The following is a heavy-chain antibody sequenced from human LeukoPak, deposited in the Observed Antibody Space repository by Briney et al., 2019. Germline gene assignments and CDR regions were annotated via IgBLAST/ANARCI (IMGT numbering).Heavy chain of an antibody. CDR3: ANSPLSMLSEFDY. CDR2: VSGSGGST. V-gene: IGHV3-23*01. D-gene: IGHD2-8*01. Sequence: GGSLRLSCAAAGFTFGSYAMSWVRRAPGKGLEWVAAVSGSGGSTYYADSVKGRCAIFRDNSKNTLYLQMNSLSAEDTAVYSCANSPLSMLSEFDYWGQGTLVTVSS. CDR1: GFTFGSYA. J-gene: IGHJ4*02.